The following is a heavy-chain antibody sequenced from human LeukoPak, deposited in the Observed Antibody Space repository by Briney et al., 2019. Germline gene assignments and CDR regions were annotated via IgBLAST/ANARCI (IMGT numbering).Heavy chain of an antibody. CDR1: GYTFTIYG. CDR3: ARAAGLVVVVPAAMDY. D-gene: IGHD2-2*01. CDR2: ISAYNGNT. Sequence: GASVKVSCKASGYTFTIYGISWVRQPPGQGLEWVGWISAYNGNTNYAQKLQGRVTMTTDTSTSTAYLELRSLRSDDTAVYYCARAAGLVVVVPAAMDYWGQGTLVTVSS. J-gene: IGHJ4*02. V-gene: IGHV1-18*01.